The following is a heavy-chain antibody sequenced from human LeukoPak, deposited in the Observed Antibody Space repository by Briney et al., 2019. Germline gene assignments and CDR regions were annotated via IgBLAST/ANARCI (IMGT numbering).Heavy chain of an antibody. V-gene: IGHV1-18*04. CDR1: GYTFTGYY. CDR3: ARDGVDQTENSTYEGFDR. Sequence: ASVNVSCTASGYTFTGYYMHWVRQAPGQGLEWMGWISAYNGNTNYAEKLQGGVTMTTDTSTSTAYMELRSLRSDDTAVYYCARDGVDQTENSTYEGFDRWGQGTLVTVSS. J-gene: IGHJ5*02. D-gene: IGHD5-12*01. CDR2: ISAYNGNT.